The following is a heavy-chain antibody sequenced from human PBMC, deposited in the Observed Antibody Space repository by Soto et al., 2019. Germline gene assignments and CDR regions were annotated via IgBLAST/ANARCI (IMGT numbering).Heavy chain of an antibody. V-gene: IGHV1-18*01. J-gene: IGHJ4*02. CDR3: ARDDLVAVAGTPIDY. CDR1: GYTFTSYG. Sequence: QVQLVQSGAEVKKPGASVKVSCKASGYTFTSYGISWVRQAPGQGLEWMGWISAYNGNTNYAQKLQGRVTMTTDTSTSTADMELRSLRSDDTAVYYCARDDLVAVAGTPIDYWGQGTLVTVSS. D-gene: IGHD6-19*01. CDR2: ISAYNGNT.